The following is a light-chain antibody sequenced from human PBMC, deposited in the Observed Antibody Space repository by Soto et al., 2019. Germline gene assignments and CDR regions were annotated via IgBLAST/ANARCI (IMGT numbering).Light chain of an antibody. Sequence: DIQMPQSPSSVSASVGDRVTITCRASHGISNWLAWYQRKQGKAPKLLIYTASILQSGVPSRFSGSTSGTDFTLTISSLQTQDFATCHCQQGKNFPWTFGQGTNVE. J-gene: IGKJ1*01. CDR3: QQGKNFPWT. V-gene: IGKV1-12*01. CDR1: HGISNW. CDR2: TAS.